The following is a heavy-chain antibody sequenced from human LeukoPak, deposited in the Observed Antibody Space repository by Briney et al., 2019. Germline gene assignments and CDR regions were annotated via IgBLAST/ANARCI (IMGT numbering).Heavy chain of an antibody. CDR3: ARDRGDCTNGVCYTHDAFDI. Sequence: ASVKVSCKASGYTFTGYYMHWVRQAPGQGLEWMGRINPNRGGTNYAQKFQGRVTMTRDTSIRTAYMQLSRLRSDDTAVYYCARDRGDCTNGVCYTHDAFDIWGQGTMVTVSS. CDR2: INPNRGGT. D-gene: IGHD2-8*01. J-gene: IGHJ3*02. CDR1: GYTFTGYY. V-gene: IGHV1-2*06.